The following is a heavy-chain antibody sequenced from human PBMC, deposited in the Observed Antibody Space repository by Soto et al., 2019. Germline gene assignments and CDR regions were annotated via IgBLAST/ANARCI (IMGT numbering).Heavy chain of an antibody. V-gene: IGHV5-10-1*01. Sequence: PGESLKISCXGSGYDFTKYWITWVRQVPGKGLEWMARIDPGDSYSDYSPSFRGHVTMSIDKSTSTAHLQWTSLRTSDTAIYYCARLDRPTVAGTCNNWGQGTQVTVSS. CDR3: ARLDRPTVAGTCNN. J-gene: IGHJ4*02. CDR2: IDPGDSYS. D-gene: IGHD6-19*01. CDR1: GYDFTKYW.